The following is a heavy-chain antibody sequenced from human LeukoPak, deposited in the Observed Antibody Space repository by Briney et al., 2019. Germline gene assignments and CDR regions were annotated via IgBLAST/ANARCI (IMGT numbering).Heavy chain of an antibody. CDR1: GFTFSSYA. J-gene: IGHJ3*02. CDR2: ISGSGGST. V-gene: IGHV3-23*01. Sequence: GGSLRLSCAASGFTFSSYAMSLVRQAPGKGLEWVSAISGSGGSTYYADSVKGRFTISRDNSKNTLYLQMNSLGAEDTAVYYCAKGPDIVATINAFDIWGQGTMVTVSS. CDR3: AKGPDIVATINAFDI. D-gene: IGHD5-12*01.